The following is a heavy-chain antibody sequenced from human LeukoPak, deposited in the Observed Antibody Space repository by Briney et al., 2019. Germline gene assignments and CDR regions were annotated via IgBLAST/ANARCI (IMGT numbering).Heavy chain of an antibody. CDR2: INAGNGNT. CDR1: GYTFTSYA. CDR3: ARGPITMVRGVTYYFDY. V-gene: IGHV1-3*01. J-gene: IGHJ4*02. D-gene: IGHD3-10*01. Sequence: GASVKVSCKASGYTFTSYAMHWVRQAPGQRLEWMGWINAGNGNTKYSQKFQGRVTITRDTSASTAYMELSSLRSEDTAVYYCARGPITMVRGVTYYFDYWGQGTLVTVSS.